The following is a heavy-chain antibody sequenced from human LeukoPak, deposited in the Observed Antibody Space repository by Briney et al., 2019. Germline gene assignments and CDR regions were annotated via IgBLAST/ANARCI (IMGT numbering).Heavy chain of an antibody. J-gene: IGHJ4*02. CDR3: ATWDYYYGSGSYPSPFDY. CDR1: GGSISTAHW. CDR2: IYHRGNS. V-gene: IGHV4-4*02. Sequence: PSETLSLTCAVSGGSISTAHWWNWVRQSPGKGLEWIGEIYHRGNSNYNPSLKSRVSISVDTSKNQFSLKVTSLTAADTAVYYCATWDYYYGSGSYPSPFDYWGQGTLVTVSS. D-gene: IGHD3-10*01.